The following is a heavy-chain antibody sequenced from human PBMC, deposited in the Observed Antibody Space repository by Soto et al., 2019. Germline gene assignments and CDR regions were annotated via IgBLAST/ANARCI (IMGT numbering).Heavy chain of an antibody. Sequence: GESLKISCKGSGYSFTSYWIDWVRQMPGKGLEWMGIIYPGDSDTRYSPAFQGQVTISADKSISTAYLQWSSLKASDNAMYYCASGILNPDTLHPTYFDYWGQGTLVTVSS. V-gene: IGHV5-51*01. D-gene: IGHD1-26*01. CDR3: ASGILNPDTLHPTYFDY. CDR1: GYSFTSYW. J-gene: IGHJ4*02. CDR2: IYPGDSDT.